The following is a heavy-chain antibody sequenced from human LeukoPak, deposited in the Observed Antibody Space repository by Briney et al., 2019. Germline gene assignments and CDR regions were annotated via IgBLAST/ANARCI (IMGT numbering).Heavy chain of an antibody. CDR1: GGSISSGGYS. CDR3: ARDNVYFDY. V-gene: IGHV4-30-2*01. J-gene: IGHJ4*02. CDR2: IYHSGST. Sequence: PSETLSLTCAVSGGSISSGGYSWSWIRQPPGKGLEWIGYIYHSGSTYYNPSLKSRVTISVDRSKNQFSLKLSSVTAADTAVYYCARDNVYFDYWGQGTLVTVSS.